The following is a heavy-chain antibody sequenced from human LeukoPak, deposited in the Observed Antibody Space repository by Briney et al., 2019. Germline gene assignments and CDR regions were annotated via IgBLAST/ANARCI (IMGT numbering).Heavy chain of an antibody. CDR1: GGSISSSSYY. Sequence: SETLSLTCTVSGGSISSSSYYWGWIRQPPGKGLEWIGSIYYSGSTYYNPSLKSRVTISVDTSKNQFSLKLSSVTAADTAVYYCARGRNYGTPPGGNAFDIWGQGTMVTASS. CDR2: IYYSGST. D-gene: IGHD3-16*01. CDR3: ARGRNYGTPPGGNAFDI. V-gene: IGHV4-39*07. J-gene: IGHJ3*02.